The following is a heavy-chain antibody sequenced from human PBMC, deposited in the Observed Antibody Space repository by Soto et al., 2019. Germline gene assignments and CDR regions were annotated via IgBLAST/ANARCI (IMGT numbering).Heavy chain of an antibody. CDR1: GGSISSYY. D-gene: IGHD2-2*01. CDR2: IYYSGST. J-gene: IGHJ6*03. CDR3: ARRSVVPAAINLYYYYYMDV. V-gene: IGHV4-59*01. Sequence: QVQLQESGPGLVKPSETLSLTCTVSGGSISSYYWSWIRQPPGKGLEWIGYIYYSGSTNYNPSLKRRVTISVDTSKNQFSLKLSSVTAAATAVYYCARRSVVPAAINLYYYYYMDVWGKGTTVTVSS.